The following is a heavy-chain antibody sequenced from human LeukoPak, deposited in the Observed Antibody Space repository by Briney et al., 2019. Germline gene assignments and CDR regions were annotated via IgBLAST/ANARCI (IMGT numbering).Heavy chain of an antibody. CDR2: IQSKTDGGTT. Sequence: GGSLRLSCAASGFTFSNTWMNWVRQAPGKGLEWVGRIQSKTDGGTTEYAAPVKGRFTISRDDSKTTLYLQMNSLKTEDTAVYCCATLTVRGVINIWGQGTLVTVSS. V-gene: IGHV3-15*01. D-gene: IGHD3-10*01. J-gene: IGHJ4*02. CDR1: GFTFSNTW. CDR3: ATLTVRGVINI.